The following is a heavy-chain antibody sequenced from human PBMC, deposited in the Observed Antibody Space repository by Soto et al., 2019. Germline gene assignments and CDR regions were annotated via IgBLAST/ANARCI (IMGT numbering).Heavy chain of an antibody. Sequence: QVQLQQWGAGLLKPSETLSLTCAVYGGSFSGYYWSWIRQPPGKGLEWIGEINHSGSTNYNPSLKSRVTISVDTSKNQCSLKLSSVTAADTAVYYCARAFGARQLRYCSSTSCWRGLDYWGQGTLVTVSS. CDR1: GGSFSGYY. CDR2: INHSGST. D-gene: IGHD2-2*01. J-gene: IGHJ4*02. CDR3: ARAFGARQLRYCSSTSCWRGLDY. V-gene: IGHV4-34*01.